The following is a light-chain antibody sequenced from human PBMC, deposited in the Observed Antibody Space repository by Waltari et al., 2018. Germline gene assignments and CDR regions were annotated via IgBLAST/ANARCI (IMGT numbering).Light chain of an antibody. Sequence: IVLTQSPGPLSLSPGERATLSCWASQSVGGTLAWYQQKPGPAPRLLIYGASSRATGIPDRFRGSGSGTVFSLSISRLEPEDSAVYYCQHYVRLPVTFGQGTKVEIK. CDR3: QHYVRLPVT. CDR2: GAS. J-gene: IGKJ1*01. CDR1: QSVGGT. V-gene: IGKV3-20*01.